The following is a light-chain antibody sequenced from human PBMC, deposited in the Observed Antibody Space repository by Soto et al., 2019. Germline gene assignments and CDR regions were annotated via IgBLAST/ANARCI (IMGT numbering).Light chain of an antibody. CDR3: QQYNSYSWK. V-gene: IGKV1-5*01. J-gene: IGKJ1*01. CDR1: QSISSW. CDR2: DAS. Sequence: DIHMTQSPSTLSASVGDRVTITCRASQSISSWLAWYQQKPGKAPKLLIYDASSLESGVPSGFSGSGSGTEFTLTISSLQPDDFATYYSQQYNSYSWKFGQGTK.